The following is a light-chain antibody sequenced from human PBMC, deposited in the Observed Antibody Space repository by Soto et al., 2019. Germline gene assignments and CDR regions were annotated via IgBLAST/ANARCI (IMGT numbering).Light chain of an antibody. CDR3: QHYNSYSAA. J-gene: IGKJ1*01. Sequence: DIQMTQSPSTLSGSVGDRVTITCRARQTISSGLAWYQQKPGKAPKLLIYKASTLKSGVPSRFSGSGSGTEFTLTLSSLQPDDVETYCCQHYNSYSAAFGQGTKVEL. CDR2: KAS. CDR1: QTISSG. V-gene: IGKV1-5*03.